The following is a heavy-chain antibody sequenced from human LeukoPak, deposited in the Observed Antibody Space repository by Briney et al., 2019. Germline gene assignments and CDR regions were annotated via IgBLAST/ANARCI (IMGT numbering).Heavy chain of an antibody. J-gene: IGHJ3*02. Sequence: SETLSLTCTVSGGSISSYYWSWIRQPPGKGLEWIGYIYYSGSTYYNPSLKSRVTISVDTSKNQFSLKLSSVTAADTAVYYCARDPRYGYSYGHDAFDIWGQGTMVTVSS. CDR1: GGSISSYY. CDR3: ARDPRYGYSYGHDAFDI. D-gene: IGHD5-18*01. V-gene: IGHV4-59*12. CDR2: IYYSGST.